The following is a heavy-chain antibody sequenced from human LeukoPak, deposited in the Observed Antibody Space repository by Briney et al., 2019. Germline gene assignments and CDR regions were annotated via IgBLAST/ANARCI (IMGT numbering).Heavy chain of an antibody. CDR1: GGSISSYY. CDR2: IYYSGST. J-gene: IGHJ5*02. V-gene: IGHV4-59*12. D-gene: IGHD3-10*01. CDR3: ARDSGTTGEVKFDP. Sequence: PSETLSLNSTVSGGSISSYYWSWIRQPPGKGLEWIGYIYYSGSTNYNPSLKSRVTISVDTSKNQFSLNLISVTAADTAVYYCARDSGTTGEVKFDPWGQGTLVTVSS.